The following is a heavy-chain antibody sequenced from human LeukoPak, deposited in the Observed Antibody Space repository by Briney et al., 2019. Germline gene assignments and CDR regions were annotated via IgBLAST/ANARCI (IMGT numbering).Heavy chain of an antibody. D-gene: IGHD6-19*01. CDR3: AKGWGSGWYRRFAP. CDR2: IEKSGGDT. Sequence: GGSLRLSCAASGFTFSGYAMYWVRQAPGKGLEWVSSIEKSGGDTYYADAVKGRFTISRDNSKNTLYLQMNSLRDEDTALYYRAKGWGSGWYRRFAPWGQGTLVTVSS. J-gene: IGHJ5*02. CDR1: GFTFSGYA. V-gene: IGHV3-23*01.